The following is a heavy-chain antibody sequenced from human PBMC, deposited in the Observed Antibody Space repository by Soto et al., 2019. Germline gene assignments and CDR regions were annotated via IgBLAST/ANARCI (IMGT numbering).Heavy chain of an antibody. Sequence: EVQLLESGGGLVQPGGSLRLSCAPSGFTFSSYAMNWVRQAPGKGLEWVSGINNGGESTSYADSVKGRFTISRDNSKNTVFLQMYNLRVEDTAVYYCAKSWGTYYNTGFDCWGQGTLVTVSS. CDR3: AKSWGTYYNTGFDC. D-gene: IGHD3-10*01. J-gene: IGHJ4*02. CDR2: INNGGEST. CDR1: GFTFSSYA. V-gene: IGHV3-23*01.